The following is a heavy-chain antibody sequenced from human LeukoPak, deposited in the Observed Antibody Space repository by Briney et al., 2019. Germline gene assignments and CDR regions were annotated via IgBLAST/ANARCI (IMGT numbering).Heavy chain of an antibody. V-gene: IGHV5-10-1*01. J-gene: IGHJ1*01. CDR1: GYSFTSYW. Sequence: GESLKISCKGSGYSFTSYWISWVRQMPGKGMEWMGRIDPSDSYTNYSPSFQGHVTISADKSISTAYLQWSSLKASDTAMYYCAGAGIAVAGNAEYFQHWGQGTLVTVSS. D-gene: IGHD6-19*01. CDR2: IDPSDSYT. CDR3: AGAGIAVAGNAEYFQH.